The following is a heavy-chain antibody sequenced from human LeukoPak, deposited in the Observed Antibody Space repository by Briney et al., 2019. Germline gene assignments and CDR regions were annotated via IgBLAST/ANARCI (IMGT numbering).Heavy chain of an antibody. J-gene: IGHJ4*02. V-gene: IGHV4-39*01. CDR2: IYYTGGT. D-gene: IGHD6-19*01. CDR1: GDSISTSNSY. Sequence: SETLSLTCTVSGDSISTSNSYWGWNRQPPGEGLEWIGSIYYTGGTYYNTSLRSRVTISVDTSKNQFSLRLNSVTAADTAVFYCATSGWYLLPGIYWGQGTLVTVSS. CDR3: ATSGWYLLPGIY.